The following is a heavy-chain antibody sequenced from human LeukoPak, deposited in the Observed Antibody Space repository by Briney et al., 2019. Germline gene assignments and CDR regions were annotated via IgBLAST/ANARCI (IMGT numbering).Heavy chain of an antibody. CDR1: GYTFTGYY. Sequence: ASVKVSCKASGYTFTGYYMHWVRQAPGQGLEWMGWINPNSGGTNYAQKFQGRVTMTRDTSISTAYMELSRLRSDDTAVYYCARDRGSSWYTNWFDPWGQGTLVTVSS. D-gene: IGHD6-13*01. J-gene: IGHJ5*02. CDR2: INPNSGGT. V-gene: IGHV1-2*02. CDR3: ARDRGSSWYTNWFDP.